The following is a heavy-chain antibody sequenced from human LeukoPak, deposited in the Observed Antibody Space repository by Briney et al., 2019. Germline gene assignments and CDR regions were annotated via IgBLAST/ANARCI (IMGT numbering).Heavy chain of an antibody. CDR1: GFTFSSYW. CDR2: IEQDGSEK. V-gene: IGHV3-7*01. CDR3: ARELAVGGTWFDP. D-gene: IGHD6-19*01. Sequence: GGSLRLSCAASGFTFSSYWMSWVRQAPGKGLEWVANIEQDGSEKYYVDSVKGRFTISRDNAKNTLYLQMNSLRAEDTAVYYCARELAVGGTWFDPWGQGTLVTVSS. J-gene: IGHJ5*02.